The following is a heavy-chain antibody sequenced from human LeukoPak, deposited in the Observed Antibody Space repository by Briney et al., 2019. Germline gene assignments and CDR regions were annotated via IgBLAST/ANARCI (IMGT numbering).Heavy chain of an antibody. CDR1: GFTFSTYA. V-gene: IGHV3-23*01. J-gene: IGHJ4*02. D-gene: IGHD4-17*01. Sequence: GGSLRLSCAASGFTFSTYAMSWVRQAAGKGLEWVSLISGSRGGTYYADSVKGRFTISRDNAKNSLYLQMNSLRAEDTAVYYCARGGPTVTDYWGQGTLVTVSS. CDR3: ARGGPTVTDY. CDR2: ISGSRGGT.